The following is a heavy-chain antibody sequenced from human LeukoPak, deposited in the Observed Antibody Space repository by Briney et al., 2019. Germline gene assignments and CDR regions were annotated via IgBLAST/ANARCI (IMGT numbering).Heavy chain of an antibody. V-gene: IGHV4-34*01. CDR3: ARGGYYDSSGYYDFDY. D-gene: IGHD3-22*01. J-gene: IGHJ4*02. CDR1: GGHVRYYY. Sequence: PSKNLSLTCAVNGGHVRYYYWSWIRQPPRKGLKNNMEINHSGSTNYNPSLKSRITISLDNSNNQFSLNLNSASALGLGVYYCARGGYYDSSGYYDFDYWGQGTLVNVSS. CDR2: INHSGST.